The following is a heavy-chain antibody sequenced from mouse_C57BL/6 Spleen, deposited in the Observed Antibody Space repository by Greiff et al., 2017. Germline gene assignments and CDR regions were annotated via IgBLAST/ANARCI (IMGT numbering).Heavy chain of an antibody. D-gene: IGHD2-4*01. CDR3: VRQGDYDDYAMDY. J-gene: IGHJ4*01. Sequence: EVKLMESGGGLVQPKGSLKLSCAASGFSFNTYAMNWVRQAPGKGLEWVARIRSKSNNYATYYADSVKDRFTISRDDSESMLYLQMNNLKTEDTAMYYCVRQGDYDDYAMDYWGQGTSVTVSS. CDR1: GFSFNTYA. V-gene: IGHV10-1*01. CDR2: IRSKSNNYAT.